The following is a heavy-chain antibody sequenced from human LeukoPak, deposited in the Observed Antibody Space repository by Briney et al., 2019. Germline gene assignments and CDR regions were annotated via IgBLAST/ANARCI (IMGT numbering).Heavy chain of an antibody. Sequence: LTGGSLRLSCAASGSTFSSYWMHWVRQAPGKGLVWVSRINSDGSSTSYADSVKGRFTISRDNAKNTLYLQMNSLRAEDTAVYYCARDAAPIFGVVIEIDYWGQGTLVTVSS. J-gene: IGHJ4*02. V-gene: IGHV3-74*01. CDR2: INSDGSST. CDR3: ARDAAPIFGVVIEIDY. CDR1: GSTFSSYW. D-gene: IGHD3-3*01.